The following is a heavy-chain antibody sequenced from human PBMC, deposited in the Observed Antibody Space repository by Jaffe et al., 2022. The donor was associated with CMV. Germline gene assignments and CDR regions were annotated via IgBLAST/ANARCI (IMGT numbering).Heavy chain of an antibody. V-gene: IGHV2-5*02. D-gene: IGHD3-9*01. CDR1: GFSLSTSGVG. Sequence: QITLKESGPTLVKPTQTLTLTCTFSGFSLSTSGVGVGWIRQPPGKALEWLALIYWDDDKRYSPSLKSRLTITKDTSKNQVVLTMTNMDPVDTATYYCAHSESLRYFDWSGRGFDYWGQGTLVTVSS. CDR3: AHSESLRYFDWSGRGFDY. J-gene: IGHJ4*02. CDR2: IYWDDDK.